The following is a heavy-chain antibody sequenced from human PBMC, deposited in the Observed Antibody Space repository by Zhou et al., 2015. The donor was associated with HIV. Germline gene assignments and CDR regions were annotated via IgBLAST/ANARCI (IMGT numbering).Heavy chain of an antibody. D-gene: IGHD3-10*01. V-gene: IGHV1-69*01. CDR2: IIPIFGTA. J-gene: IGHJ3*02. CDR3: ARSMRASMVRGVWDAFDI. Sequence: QVQLVQSGAEVKKPGSSVKVSCKASGGTFSSYAISWVRQAPGQGLEWMGGIIPIFGTANYAQKFQGRVTITADESTSTAYMELSSLRSEDTAVYYCARSMRASMVRGVWDAFDIWGQGTMVTVSS. CDR1: GGTFSSYA.